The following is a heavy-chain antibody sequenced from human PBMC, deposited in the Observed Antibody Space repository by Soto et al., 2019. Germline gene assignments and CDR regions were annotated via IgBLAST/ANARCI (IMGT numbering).Heavy chain of an antibody. CDR3: ARNLLELRNDYYYGMDV. CDR1: GYTFTSYG. D-gene: IGHD1-7*01. J-gene: IGHJ6*02. V-gene: IGHV1-18*04. Sequence: GASVKVSCKASGYTFTSYGISWVRQAPGQGLEWMGWISAYNGNTNYAQKLQGRVTMTTDTSTSTAYMELRSLRSDDTAVYYCARNLLELRNDYYYGMDVWGQGTTVTVSS. CDR2: ISAYNGNT.